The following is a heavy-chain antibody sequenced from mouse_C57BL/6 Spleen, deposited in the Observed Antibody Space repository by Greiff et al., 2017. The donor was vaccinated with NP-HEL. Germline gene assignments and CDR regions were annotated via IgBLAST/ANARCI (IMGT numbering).Heavy chain of an antibody. CDR1: GFTFSSYA. D-gene: IGHD3-3*01. CDR3: TRDGGTGAYFDY. CDR2: ISSGGDYI. V-gene: IGHV5-9-1*02. J-gene: IGHJ2*01. Sequence: EVKVVESGEGLVKPGGSLKLSCAASGFTFSSYAMSWVRQTPEKRLEWVAYISSGGDYIYYADTVKGRFTISRDNARNTLYLQMSSLKSEDTAMYYCTRDGGTGAYFDYWGQGTTLTVSS.